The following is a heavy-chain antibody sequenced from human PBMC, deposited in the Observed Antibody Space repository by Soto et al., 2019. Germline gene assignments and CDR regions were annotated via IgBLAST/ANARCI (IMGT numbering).Heavy chain of an antibody. V-gene: IGHV3-73*01. J-gene: IGHJ6*03. Sequence: GGSLRLSCAASGFTFSGSAMHWVRQASGKGLEWVGRIRSKANSYATAYAASVKGRFTISRDDSKNTAYLQMNSLKTEDTAVYYCTRRDYYGSGSYYNTIGYYYMDVWGKGTTVTVSS. D-gene: IGHD3-10*01. CDR1: GFTFSGSA. CDR3: TRRDYYGSGSYYNTIGYYYMDV. CDR2: IRSKANSYAT.